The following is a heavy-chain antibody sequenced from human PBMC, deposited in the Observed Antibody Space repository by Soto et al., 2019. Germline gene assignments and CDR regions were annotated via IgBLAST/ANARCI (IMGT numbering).Heavy chain of an antibody. CDR3: ARSYDSSGYYYYAMEV. D-gene: IGHD3-22*01. CDR1: GGSVSSGNYY. Sequence: QVQLQESGPGLVKPSETLSLTCIVSGGSVSSGNYYWNWIRQPPGKGLEWIGYIYSSGSTKYSPSLKSRVTISVDTSKNQFSLNLRSVTAADTAIYYCARSYDSSGYYYYAMEVWGQGTTVTVSS. CDR2: IYSSGST. J-gene: IGHJ6*02. V-gene: IGHV4-61*01.